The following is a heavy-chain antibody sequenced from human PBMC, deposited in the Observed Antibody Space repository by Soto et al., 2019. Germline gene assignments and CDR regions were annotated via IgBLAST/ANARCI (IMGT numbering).Heavy chain of an antibody. V-gene: IGHV1-69*04. CDR3: ERDGYCSGGSCYSVHYYYYMDL. Sequence: QVQLVHSGAEVQKPGSSVKVSCEASGGTFSSYTISWVRQAPGHGLEWMGRLIPIRGIANYAQNFQGRVTITADKSTSAAYMELSSLRYEDTAVYCCERDGYCSGGSCYSVHYYYYMDLWGKGNTVTVSS. D-gene: IGHD2-15*01. CDR2: LIPIRGIA. CDR1: GGTFSSYT. J-gene: IGHJ6*03.